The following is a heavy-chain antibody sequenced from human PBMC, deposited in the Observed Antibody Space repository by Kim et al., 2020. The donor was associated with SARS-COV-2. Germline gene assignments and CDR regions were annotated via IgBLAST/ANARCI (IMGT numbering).Heavy chain of an antibody. V-gene: IGHV1-2*02. CDR1: GYTFTGYY. CDR2: LNPDNGDT. Sequence: ASVKVSCKASGYTFTGYYLHWVRRAPGQGPEWMGWLNPDNGDTIYAQKFLGRVTMTRDTSITTAYLELTSLTSDDTAIYYCVRGQASAAPYNWFDPWGQG. CDR3: VRGQASAAPYNWFDP. J-gene: IGHJ5*02. D-gene: IGHD6-13*01.